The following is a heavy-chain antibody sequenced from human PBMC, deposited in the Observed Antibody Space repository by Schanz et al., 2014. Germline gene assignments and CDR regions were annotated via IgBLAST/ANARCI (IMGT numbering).Heavy chain of an antibody. V-gene: IGHV3-48*01. D-gene: IGHD1-1*01. CDR2: IDGKSTTV. Sequence: DLVESGGGLIQRGESLRLSCSASGFSFSSYSMNWVRQAPGKGLEWVSYIDGKSTTVYYADSVKGRFTISRDNAKNSLFLQMNSLRADDTAVYFCARAHGNNWYGKGLDYWGQGTLVTVSS. CDR3: ARAHGNNWYGKGLDY. CDR1: GFSFSSYS. J-gene: IGHJ4*02.